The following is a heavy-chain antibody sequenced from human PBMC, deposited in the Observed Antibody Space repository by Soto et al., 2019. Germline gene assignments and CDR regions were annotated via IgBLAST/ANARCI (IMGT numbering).Heavy chain of an antibody. CDR1: GYSFTSQY. CDR2: INPNGGST. J-gene: IGHJ3*02. Sequence: QVQLVQSGAEVEKPGASVKISCKASGYSFTSQYVHWVRQAPGQGLEWMGIINPNGGSTTYAQKFRGRAPMTRDTSTSTGRRGLGSLTSGATAFFFWAWGEGLRRGGGGTEPLDIWGQGTMVTVAS. CDR3: AWGEGLRRGGGGTEPLDI. V-gene: IGHV1-46*03. D-gene: IGHD3-16*01.